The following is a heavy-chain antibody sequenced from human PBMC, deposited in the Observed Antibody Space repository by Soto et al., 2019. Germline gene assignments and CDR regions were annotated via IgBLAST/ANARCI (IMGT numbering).Heavy chain of an antibody. J-gene: IGHJ4*02. CDR2: IIPLFGTA. V-gene: IGHV1-69*01. CDR3: ARPKGSYSSGYYYFDY. Sequence: QVQLVQSGAEVKQPGSSVKVSCKTSGGTFSTYAIYWVRQAPGQGLEWMGAIIPLFGTADYAQKFQCRFTITADESTSTAYMELSSLRSEDTAVYYCARPKGSYSSGYYYFDYWGQGTLVTVSS. D-gene: IGHD6-19*01. CDR1: GGTFSTYA.